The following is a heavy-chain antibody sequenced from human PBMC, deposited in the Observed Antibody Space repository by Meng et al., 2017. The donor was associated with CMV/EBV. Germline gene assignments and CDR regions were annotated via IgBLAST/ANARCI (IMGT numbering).Heavy chain of an antibody. CDR2: VYHSGST. V-gene: IGHV4-4*02. D-gene: IGHD6-19*01. J-gene: IGHJ5*02. CDR3: ARALSGWYFKHWFDP. Sequence: SGGSIRRSDWWGWVRQPPGRGREWIGEVYHSGSTNYNASLKSRVTISVDKSKNQFSLKLSSVTAAETAVYYCARALSGWYFKHWFDPWGQGTLVTVSS. CDR1: GGSIRRSDW.